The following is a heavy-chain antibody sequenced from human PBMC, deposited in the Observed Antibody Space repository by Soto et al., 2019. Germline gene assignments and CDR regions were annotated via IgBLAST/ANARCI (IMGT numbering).Heavy chain of an antibody. J-gene: IGHJ4*02. D-gene: IGHD3-10*01. V-gene: IGHV4-59*01. Sequence: SDTLSLTCTVSGGSMSEYSWSWIRQSPGKGLEWIGYIYYLGSTDYNPSLKSRVTISVDTSKRQFSLRLTSVTAADTAVYYCARDGYDGSGSPYPAYWGPGTQVTVSS. CDR2: IYYLGST. CDR3: ARDGYDGSGSPYPAY. CDR1: GGSMSEYS.